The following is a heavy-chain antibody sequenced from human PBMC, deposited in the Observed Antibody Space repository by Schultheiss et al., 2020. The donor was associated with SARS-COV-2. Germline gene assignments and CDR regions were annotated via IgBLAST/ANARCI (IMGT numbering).Heavy chain of an antibody. CDR1: GYTFTNYY. J-gene: IGHJ4*02. CDR2: IIPILGIA. D-gene: IGHD3-22*01. V-gene: IGHV1-69*04. Sequence: KISCKASGYTFTNYYLHWVRQAPGQGLEWMGRIIPILGIANYAQKFQGRVTMTEDTSTDTAYMELSSLRSEDTAVYYCATVRYDSSGLHYWGQGTLVTVSS. CDR3: ATVRYDSSGLHY.